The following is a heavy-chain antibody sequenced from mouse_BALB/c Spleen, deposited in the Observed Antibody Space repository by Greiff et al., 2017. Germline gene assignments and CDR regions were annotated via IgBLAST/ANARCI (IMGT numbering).Heavy chain of an antibody. CDR1: GYTFSSYW. V-gene: IGHV1-9*01. CDR2: ILPGSGST. CDR3: ARYYRYDYYAMDY. Sequence: VHLVESGAELMKPGASVKISCKATGYTFSSYWIEWVKQRPGHGLEWIGEILPGSGSTNYNEKFKGKATFTADTSSNTAYMQLSSLTSEDSAVYYCARYYRYDYYAMDYWGQGTSVTVSS. J-gene: IGHJ4*01. D-gene: IGHD2-14*01.